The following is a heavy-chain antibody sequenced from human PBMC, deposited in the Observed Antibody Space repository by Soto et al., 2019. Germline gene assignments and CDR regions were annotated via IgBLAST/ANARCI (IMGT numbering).Heavy chain of an antibody. J-gene: IGHJ5*02. CDR3: ARGPRGIYGNDH. V-gene: IGHV3-74*01. D-gene: IGHD2-8*02. CDR1: GFTFSNDW. CDR2: INMDGSRT. Sequence: EVQLVESGGGLVQPGGSLRLSCAASGFTFSNDWMHWVRQGAGKGLVWVSRINMDGSRTNYADSVRGRFTSSRDNAKNTVYLQMNSLRAEDTAIYYCARGPRGIYGNDHWGQGALVTVSS.